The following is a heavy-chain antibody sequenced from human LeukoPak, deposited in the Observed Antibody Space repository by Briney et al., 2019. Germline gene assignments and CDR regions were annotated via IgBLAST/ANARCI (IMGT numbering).Heavy chain of an antibody. CDR2: INPNSGGI. J-gene: IGHJ5*02. V-gene: IGHV1-2*02. Sequence: GASVKVSCKASGYTFTGYYMHWVRQAPGQGLEWMGWINPNSGGINYAPKFQGRVTMTRDTSLSTVYMELSRLTSDDTAVYYCATHWWHCSSKSCPWEFDPWGQGTLVTVSS. CDR1: GYTFTGYY. D-gene: IGHD2-2*01. CDR3: ATHWWHCSSKSCPWEFDP.